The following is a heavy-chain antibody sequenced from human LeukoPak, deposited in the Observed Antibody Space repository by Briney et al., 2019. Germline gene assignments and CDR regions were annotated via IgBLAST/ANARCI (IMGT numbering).Heavy chain of an antibody. CDR3: TIGFHWADY. CDR1: GFTFSDYT. Sequence: GGSLRLSCAASGFTFSDYTMNWVRQAPGKGLEWVSSISDYRTYIYYADSVKGRFTISRDNGKNSLYLQMNSLTVEDTAVYFCTIGFHWADYWGQGTLVTVSS. V-gene: IGHV3-21*01. CDR2: ISDYRTYI. J-gene: IGHJ4*02. D-gene: IGHD7-27*01.